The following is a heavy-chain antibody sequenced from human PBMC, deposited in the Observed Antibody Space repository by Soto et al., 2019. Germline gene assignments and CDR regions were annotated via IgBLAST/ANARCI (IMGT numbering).Heavy chain of an antibody. CDR2: IWFDGSST. Sequence: QVHLAESGGGVVQPGRSLRLSCVASGFTFNNFGMHWVRQAPGKGLEWLAVIWFDGSSTYYEDSVRGRCTISRDNSKNTLYLEINSLRAEDTAVYYCAKNHNYYDRSGHYYGDGGFDYWGQGTLVTVSS. CDR3: AKNHNYYDRSGHYYGDGGFDY. J-gene: IGHJ4*02. D-gene: IGHD3-22*01. CDR1: GFTFNNFG. V-gene: IGHV3-33*03.